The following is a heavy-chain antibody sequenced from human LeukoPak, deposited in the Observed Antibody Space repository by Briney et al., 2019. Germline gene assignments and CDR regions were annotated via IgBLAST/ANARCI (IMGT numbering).Heavy chain of an antibody. Sequence: ASVKVSCKASGGTFSSHSFNWVRQAPGQGLEWMGGIIPMSSTTKYAQNFQGRVTITADESTSTAFMELSSLRPEDTAVYYCARDYESGTNEYFQHWGQGTLVTVSS. CDR2: IIPMSSTT. J-gene: IGHJ1*01. CDR3: ARDYESGTNEYFQH. D-gene: IGHD3-16*01. CDR1: GGTFSSHS. V-gene: IGHV1-69*13.